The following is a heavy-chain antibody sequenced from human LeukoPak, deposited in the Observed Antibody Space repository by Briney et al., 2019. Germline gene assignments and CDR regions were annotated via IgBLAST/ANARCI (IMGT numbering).Heavy chain of an antibody. CDR1: GGSISSYY. CDR2: IYHSGNT. CDR3: ARQPSGTAAFDI. Sequence: SETLSLTCAVSGGSISSYYWSWIRQSPGKGLEWIAYIYHSGNTNYNPSFKSRVTISVDTSKDQFSLKLTSVAAADTAIYYCARQPSGTAAFDIWGQGTMVTVSS. J-gene: IGHJ3*02. D-gene: IGHD1/OR15-1a*01. V-gene: IGHV4-59*08.